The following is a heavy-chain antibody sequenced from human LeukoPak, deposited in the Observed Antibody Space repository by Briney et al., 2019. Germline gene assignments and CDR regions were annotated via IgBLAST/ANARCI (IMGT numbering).Heavy chain of an antibody. V-gene: IGHV3-66*04. D-gene: IGHD2-15*01. Sequence: GGSLRLSCTASGFTISNTYMSWVRQAPGKGLEWVSLIYSSGTTYYADSVKGRFTISRDNAKNSLYLQMNSLRDEDTAVYYCERQLGNCHGGTSYTPSRNAFDIWGQGTMVTVSS. J-gene: IGHJ3*02. CDR1: GFTISNTY. CDR3: ERQLGNCHGGTSYTPSRNAFDI. CDR2: IYSSGTT.